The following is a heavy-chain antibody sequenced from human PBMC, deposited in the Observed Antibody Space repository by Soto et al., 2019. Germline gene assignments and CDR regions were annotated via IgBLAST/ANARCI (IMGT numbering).Heavy chain of an antibody. D-gene: IGHD3-22*01. J-gene: IGHJ4*02. CDR3: AKEFRHDNWFFEH. CDR2: IALDGSVS. V-gene: IGHV3-30*18. CDR1: GFTFSSHG. Sequence: SLRFSCAVSGFTFSSHGMQWVRQAPGKGLEWVAVIALDGSVSYYTDSVKGRFTVSRDNSKSILYLQMNSLRAEDTAVYYCAKEFRHDNWFFEHWGQGTQVTVSS.